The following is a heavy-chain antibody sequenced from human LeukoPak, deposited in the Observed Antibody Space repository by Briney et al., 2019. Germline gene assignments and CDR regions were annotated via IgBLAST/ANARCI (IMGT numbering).Heavy chain of an antibody. CDR1: GGSISSYY. D-gene: IGHD6-19*01. CDR3: AREENSSGWYGDYYYYMDV. CDR2: IYTSGST. J-gene: IGHJ6*03. Sequence: SETLSLTCTVSGGSISSYYWSWIRQPAGKGLEWIGRIYTSGSTNYNPSLKSRVTMSVDTSKNQFSLKLSSVTAADTAVYYCAREENSSGWYGDYYYYMDVWGKGTTVTISS. V-gene: IGHV4-4*07.